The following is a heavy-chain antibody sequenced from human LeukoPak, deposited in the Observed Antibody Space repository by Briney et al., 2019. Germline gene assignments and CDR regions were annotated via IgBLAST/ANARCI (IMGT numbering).Heavy chain of an antibody. J-gene: IGHJ5*02. V-gene: IGHV4-38-2*02. CDR2: INHSGST. CDR3: ARALNVDTARWFDP. CDR1: GYSISSGYY. D-gene: IGHD5-18*01. Sequence: SETLSLTCTVSGYSISSGYYWAWIRQPPGKGLEWIGEINHSGSTNYNPSLKSRVTISVDTSKNQFSLKLSSVTAADTAVYYCARALNVDTARWFDPWGQGTLVTVSS.